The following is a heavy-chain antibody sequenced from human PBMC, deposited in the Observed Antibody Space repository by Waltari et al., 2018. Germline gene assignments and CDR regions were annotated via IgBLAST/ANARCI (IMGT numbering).Heavy chain of an antibody. CDR3: ARDGIAVAGTDY. J-gene: IGHJ4*02. CDR2: SYSGSTI. V-gene: IGHV3-53*01. D-gene: IGHD6-19*01. CDR1: GFTVSSNY. Sequence: EVQLVESGGGLIQPGGSLRLSCAASGFTVSSNYMSWVRQAPGKGREWVSVSYSGSTIDYADSGKGRFTISRDNAKNSLYLQMNSLRAEDTAVYYCARDGIAVAGTDYWGQGTLVTVSS.